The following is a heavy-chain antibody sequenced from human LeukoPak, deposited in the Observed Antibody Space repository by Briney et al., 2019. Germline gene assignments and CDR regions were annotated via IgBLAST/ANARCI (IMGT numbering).Heavy chain of an antibody. J-gene: IGHJ4*02. D-gene: IGHD3-22*01. V-gene: IGHV4-34*01. CDR3: ARTAEYYDSSGYYGSYYFDY. Sequence: SETLSLTCAVYGGSFSGYYWSWIRQPPGKGLEWIGEINHSGSTNYNPSLKSRVTISVDTSKNQFSLRLSSVTAADTAVYYCARTAEYYDSSGYYGSYYFDYWGQGTLVTVSS. CDR2: INHSGST. CDR1: GGSFSGYY.